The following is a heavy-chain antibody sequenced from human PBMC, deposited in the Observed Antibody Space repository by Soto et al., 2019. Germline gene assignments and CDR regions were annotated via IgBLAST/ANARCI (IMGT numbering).Heavy chain of an antibody. CDR1: RITFIGYW. CDR3: GRTQVAAPATS. Sequence: PGGSLRLSCVASRITFIGYWMSWVRQAPGRGLEWVATIKQDGSQKYYVDSVKGRFTISRDNAENSLFLQMNSLTAEDTAIYYCGRTQVAAPATSWGQGTLVTVSS. D-gene: IGHD6-13*01. J-gene: IGHJ5*02. CDR2: IKQDGSQK. V-gene: IGHV3-7*05.